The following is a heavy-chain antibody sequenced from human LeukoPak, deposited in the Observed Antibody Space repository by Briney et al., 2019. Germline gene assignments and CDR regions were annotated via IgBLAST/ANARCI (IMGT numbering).Heavy chain of an antibody. CDR3: ARGRGIVVVPAAQGAFDI. Sequence: SETLSLTCTVSGGSISSYYWSWIRQPPGKELEWIGYIYYSGSTNYNPSLKSRVTISVDTSKNQFSLKLSSVTAADTAVYYCARGRGIVVVPAAQGAFDIWGQGTMVTVSS. CDR2: IYYSGST. V-gene: IGHV4-59*12. J-gene: IGHJ3*02. D-gene: IGHD2-2*01. CDR1: GGSISSYY.